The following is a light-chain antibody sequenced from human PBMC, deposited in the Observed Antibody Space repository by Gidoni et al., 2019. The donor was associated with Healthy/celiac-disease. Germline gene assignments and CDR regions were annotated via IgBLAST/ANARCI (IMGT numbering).Light chain of an antibody. V-gene: IGKV3-15*01. J-gene: IGKJ2*01. Sequence: DIVMTQSPATLSVSPGERATLSCSASQSVSSNLAWYQQKTGQAPRLLIYGASTRATGIPARFSGSGYGTEFTLTISSLQSEDFAVYYCQQYNNWPPMYTFGQGTKLEIK. CDR1: QSVSSN. CDR2: GAS. CDR3: QQYNNWPPMYT.